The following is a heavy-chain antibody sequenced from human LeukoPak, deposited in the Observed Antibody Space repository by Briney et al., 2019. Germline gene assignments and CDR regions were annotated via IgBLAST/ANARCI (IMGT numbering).Heavy chain of an antibody. CDR1: GFTFSHYG. D-gene: IGHD3-22*01. Sequence: GGSLRLSCAASGFTFSHYGMQWVRQAPGKGLEWVAFMRYDGSNTYYADSVKGRFTISRDNSKNTLYVQMNSLRAEDTAVYYCARYDSGASFDYWGQGTLVSVPS. V-gene: IGHV3-30*02. CDR3: ARYDSGASFDY. J-gene: IGHJ4*02. CDR2: MRYDGSNT.